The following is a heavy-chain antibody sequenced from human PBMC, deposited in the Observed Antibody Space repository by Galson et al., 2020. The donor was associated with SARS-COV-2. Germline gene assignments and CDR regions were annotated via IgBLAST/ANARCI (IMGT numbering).Heavy chain of an antibody. V-gene: IGHV4-59*01. CDR3: ARGYSYRRGIVVGNYFDS. D-gene: IGHD5-18*01. J-gene: IGHJ4*02. CDR1: GGSIRSYY. CDR2: IYYSGST. Sequence: SETLSLTCTVSGGSIRSYYWSWIRQPPGKGLECIGYIYYSGSTNYNPSLKSRVTISLDTSKNQFSLKLSSVTAADTAVYYCARGYSYRRGIVVGNYFDSWGQGTLVTVSS.